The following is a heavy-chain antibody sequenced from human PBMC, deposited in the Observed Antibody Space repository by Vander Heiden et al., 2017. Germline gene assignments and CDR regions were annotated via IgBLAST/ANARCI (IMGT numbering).Heavy chain of an antibody. CDR2: INPNSGGT. V-gene: IGHV1-2*02. J-gene: IGHJ5*02. CDR3: ARPSPSYPNWFDP. Sequence: QVQLVQSGAEVKKPRASVKVSCQASGYNFTGYYMHWVRQAPGQGLEWMGWINPNSGGTNYAQKFQGRVTMTRDTSISTAYMELSRLRSDDTAVYYCARPSPSYPNWFDPWGQGTLVTVSS. D-gene: IGHD3-10*01. CDR1: GYNFTGYY.